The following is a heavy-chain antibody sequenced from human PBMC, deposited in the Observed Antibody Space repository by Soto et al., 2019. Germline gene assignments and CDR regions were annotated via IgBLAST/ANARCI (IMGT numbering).Heavy chain of an antibody. J-gene: IGHJ2*01. CDR1: GGSFSDYY. V-gene: IGHV4-34*01. D-gene: IGHD4-17*01. CDR3: VIYADSGWHFNP. CDR2: INYSGST. Sequence: QGHLQQWGAGLLKPSETLSLTCAVYGGSFSDYYWSWVRQPPGKGLEWIAEINYSGSTRYNPSLMRRSTISSDTSKNQVSLYLSSVTAADTAVYYCVIYADSGWHFNPWGRGTLVTVSS.